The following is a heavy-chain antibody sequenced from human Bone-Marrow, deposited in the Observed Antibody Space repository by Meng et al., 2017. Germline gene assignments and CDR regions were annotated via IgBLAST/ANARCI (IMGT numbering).Heavy chain of an antibody. D-gene: IGHD4-17*01. CDR3: ACPHDYGDYAGY. J-gene: IGHJ4*02. CDR2: ISSSGSTI. V-gene: IGHV3-11*01. Sequence: QVRRQRWGAGLLKPSETRSLTCAVYGGSFIGYYWSWIRQPPGKGLEWVSYISSSGSTIYYADSVKGRFTISRDNAKNSLYLQMNSLRAEDTAVYYCACPHDYGDYAGYWGQGTLVTVSS. CDR1: GGSFIGYY.